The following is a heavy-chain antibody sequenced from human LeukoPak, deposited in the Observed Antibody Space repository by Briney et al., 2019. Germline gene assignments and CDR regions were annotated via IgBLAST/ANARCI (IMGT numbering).Heavy chain of an antibody. D-gene: IGHD2-15*01. Sequence: HPGGSLRLSCAASGFTFSSYAMSWVRQTPGKGLEWVSAISGSGGSTSYADSVKGRFTISRDNSKNTLSLQMNSLRGEDTAVYYCAKGILGYCSGVTCYPFDYWGQGTLATVSS. J-gene: IGHJ4*02. CDR1: GFTFSSYA. CDR3: AKGILGYCSGVTCYPFDY. CDR2: ISGSGGST. V-gene: IGHV3-23*01.